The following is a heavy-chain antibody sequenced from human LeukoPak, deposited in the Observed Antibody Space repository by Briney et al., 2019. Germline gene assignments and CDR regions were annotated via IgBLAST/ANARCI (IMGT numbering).Heavy chain of an antibody. J-gene: IGHJ4*02. D-gene: IGHD3/OR15-3a*01. CDR3: AKVPLRTGLKYFDY. Sequence: GGSLRLSCAASGFTFSDHYMDWVRQAPGKGLEWVGHTRNKANSYTTEYAASVKGRFTISRDDSKKSLYLQMNSLRADDTAVFYCAKVPLRTGLKYFDYWGQGTLVTVSS. CDR2: TRNKANSYTT. V-gene: IGHV3-72*01. CDR1: GFTFSDHY.